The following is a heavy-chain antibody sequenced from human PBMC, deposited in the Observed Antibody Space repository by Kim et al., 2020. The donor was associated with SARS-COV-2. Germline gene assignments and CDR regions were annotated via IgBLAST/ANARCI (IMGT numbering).Heavy chain of an antibody. CDR3: ARVRTGGRGVWGDWLDP. Sequence: GGSLRLSCAASGFIFSDHYMDWVRQAPGKGLEWVGRTRNKANSYTTEYAASVKGRFTISRDDSKNSLYLQMNSLKSEDTAVYYCARVRTGGRGVWGDWLDPWCQGTLVTVSS. J-gene: IGHJ5*02. CDR1: GFIFSDHY. CDR2: TRNKANSYTT. D-gene: IGHD3-10*01. V-gene: IGHV3-72*01.